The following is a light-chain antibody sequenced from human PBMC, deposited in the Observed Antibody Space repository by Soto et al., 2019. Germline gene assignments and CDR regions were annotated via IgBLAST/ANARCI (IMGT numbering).Light chain of an antibody. CDR2: GPS. V-gene: IGKV1-39*01. CDR3: QQTYTTPEIT. CDR1: QSISTY. Sequence: DIQMTQPPSSLSASVGDRVTITWRASQSISTYFNWYQLKPGKAPNLLMYGPSYLKSGVPTRFSGSGSGTDFTLTISSLQPEDFAIYYCQQTYTTPEITFGQGTRLDIK. J-gene: IGKJ5*01.